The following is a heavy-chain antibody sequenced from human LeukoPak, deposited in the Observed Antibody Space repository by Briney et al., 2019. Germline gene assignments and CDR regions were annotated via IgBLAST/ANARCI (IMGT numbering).Heavy chain of an antibody. D-gene: IGHD4-17*01. CDR2: IYYSGST. V-gene: IGHV4-39*01. CDR3: ARAKLRSWFDP. Sequence: SETLSLTCTVSGGSISSSSYYWGWIRQPPGKGLEWIGSIYYSGSTYYNPSLKSRVTISVDTSKNQFSLKLSSVTAADTAVYYCARAKLRSWFDPWGQGTLVTVSS. J-gene: IGHJ5*02. CDR1: GGSISSSSYY.